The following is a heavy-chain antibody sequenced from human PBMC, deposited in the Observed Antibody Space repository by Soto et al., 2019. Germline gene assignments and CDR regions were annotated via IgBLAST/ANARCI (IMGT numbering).Heavy chain of an antibody. Sequence: QITLKESGPTLVKPTQTLTLTCTFTGFSLSSRHVAVGWIRQPPGKAPEWLALIYWNGDEHYSPSLKIRLTLTKDTSKNQVILTMADMDPEDTATYFCAHGSGWVFDYLGQGTLVTVSS. J-gene: IGHJ4*02. CDR3: AHGSGWVFDY. D-gene: IGHD6-19*01. V-gene: IGHV2-5*01. CDR2: IYWNGDE. CDR1: GFSLSSRHVA.